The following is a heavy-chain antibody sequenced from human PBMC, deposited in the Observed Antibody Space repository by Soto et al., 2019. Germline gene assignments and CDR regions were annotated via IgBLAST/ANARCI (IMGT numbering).Heavy chain of an antibody. D-gene: IGHD2-15*01. V-gene: IGHV4-59*01. CDR1: GGSISSYY. J-gene: IGHJ3*02. CDR2: IYYSGST. CDR3: ARDTLYCSGGSCYSNDAFDI. Sequence: QVQLQESGPGLVKPSETLSLTCTVSGGSISSYYWSWIRQPPGKGLEWIGYIYYSGSTNYNPSLKSRLTISVDTSKNQFSLKLSSVTAADTAVYYCARDTLYCSGGSCYSNDAFDIWGQGTMVTVSS.